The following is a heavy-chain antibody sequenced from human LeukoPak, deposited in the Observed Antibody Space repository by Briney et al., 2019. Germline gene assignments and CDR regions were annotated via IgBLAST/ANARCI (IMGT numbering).Heavy chain of an antibody. J-gene: IGHJ3*02. CDR1: GYSISSDYY. V-gene: IGHV4-38-2*01. CDR3: ARNKSTVTTSRHDAFDI. CDR2: IYQSVST. Sequence: SETLSLTCAVSGYSISSDYYWGWIRQPSGKGLEWIGSIYQSVSTYYNPSLKSRVTISVDTSKNQFSLKLSSVTAADTAVHYCARNKSTVTTSRHDAFDIWGQGTMVTVSS. D-gene: IGHD4-17*01.